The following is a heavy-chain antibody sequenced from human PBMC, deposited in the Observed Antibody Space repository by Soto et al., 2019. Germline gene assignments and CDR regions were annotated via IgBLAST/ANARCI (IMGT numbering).Heavy chain of an antibody. V-gene: IGHV3-74*01. Sequence: GGSLRLSCAASGFTFSSYWMHWVRQAPGKGLVWVSRINSDGSSTSYADSAKGRFTISRDNAKNTLYLQMNSLRAEDTALYYCVRTSLVVAAATREDYWGQGTLVTVSS. J-gene: IGHJ4*02. CDR3: VRTSLVVAAATREDY. D-gene: IGHD2-15*01. CDR1: GFTFSSYW. CDR2: INSDGSST.